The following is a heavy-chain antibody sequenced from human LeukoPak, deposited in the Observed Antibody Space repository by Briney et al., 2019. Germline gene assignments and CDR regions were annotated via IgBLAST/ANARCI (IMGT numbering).Heavy chain of an antibody. J-gene: IGHJ5*02. CDR3: ARDLRGDGYNFWFDP. CDR1: GGSISSGGYS. V-gene: IGHV4-30-2*05. D-gene: IGHD5-24*01. CDR2: IYHSGST. Sequence: PSQTLSLTCAVSGGSISSGGYSWSWIRQPPGKGLEWIGYIYHSGSTYYNPSLKSRVTISVDTSKNQFSLKLSSVTAADTAVYYCARDLRGDGYNFWFDPWGQGTLVTVSS.